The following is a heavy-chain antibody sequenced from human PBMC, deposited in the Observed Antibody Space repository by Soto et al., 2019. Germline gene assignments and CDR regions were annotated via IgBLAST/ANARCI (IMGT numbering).Heavy chain of an antibody. CDR2: IYSGGST. V-gene: IGHV3-53*01. Sequence: VPLVESGGGLIQPGGSLRLSCAASGFTVSSNYMSWVRQAPGKGLEWVSVIYSGGSTYYADSVKGRFTISSDNSKNTLYLQMNSLRAEDTAVYYCARDQDQYYYGMDVWGQGTTVTVSS. CDR1: GFTVSSNY. CDR3: ARDQDQYYYGMDV. J-gene: IGHJ6*02.